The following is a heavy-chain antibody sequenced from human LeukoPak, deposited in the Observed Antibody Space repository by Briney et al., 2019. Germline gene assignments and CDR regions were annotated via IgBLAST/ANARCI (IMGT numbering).Heavy chain of an antibody. V-gene: IGHV3-48*01. Sequence: GGSLRLSCAASGFTFSSYSMNWVRQAPGKGLEWVSYISSSSSTIYYADSVKGRFTISRDNSKNTLYLQMNSLRAEDTAVYYCAKFSGIAARYFDYWGQGTLVTVSS. CDR1: GFTFSSYS. CDR3: AKFSGIAARYFDY. CDR2: ISSSSSTI. D-gene: IGHD6-6*01. J-gene: IGHJ4*02.